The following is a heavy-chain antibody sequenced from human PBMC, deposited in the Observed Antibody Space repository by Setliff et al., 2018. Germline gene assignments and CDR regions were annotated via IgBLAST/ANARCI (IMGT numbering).Heavy chain of an antibody. CDR3: AKVPMDVGEGLDY. CDR1: GFTFRNYS. J-gene: IGHJ4*02. Sequence: GGSLRLSCAASGFTFRNYSMAWVRQAPGKGLQWVSSLCGSFGRSTYADSVEGRFTISTDGSDTTVYLQMNRLGPDDTAVYYCAKVPMDVGEGLDYWGQGSLVTVSS. D-gene: IGHD3-10*01. CDR2: LCGSFGRS. V-gene: IGHV3-23*01.